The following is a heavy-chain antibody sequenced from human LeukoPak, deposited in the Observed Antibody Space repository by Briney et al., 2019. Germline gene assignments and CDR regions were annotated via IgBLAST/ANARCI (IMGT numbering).Heavy chain of an antibody. CDR2: IYYSGST. D-gene: IGHD6-19*01. Sequence: PSETLSLTCTVSGGSISSSSYYWGWIRQPPGKGLEWIGSIYYSGSTYYNPSLKSRVTISVDTSKNQFSLKLSSVTAADTAVYYCAREKLLDEWSHSGWDPARGYYYYYMDVWGKGTTVTISS. CDR3: AREKLLDEWSHSGWDPARGYYYYYMDV. V-gene: IGHV4-39*07. CDR1: GGSISSSSYY. J-gene: IGHJ6*03.